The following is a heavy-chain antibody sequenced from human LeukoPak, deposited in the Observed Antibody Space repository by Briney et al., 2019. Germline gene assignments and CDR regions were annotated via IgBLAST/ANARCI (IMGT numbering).Heavy chain of an antibody. Sequence: PSETLSLTCTVSNASINNYYWSWIRQPAGKGLEWIARIYTSGSTKYNPSLKSRVTVSVDTSRNQFSLKLSSVTAADTAVYYCARGYYYDSSGFDYWGQGTLVTVSS. CDR2: IYTSGST. V-gene: IGHV4-4*07. D-gene: IGHD3-22*01. CDR3: ARGYYYDSSGFDY. J-gene: IGHJ4*02. CDR1: NASINNYY.